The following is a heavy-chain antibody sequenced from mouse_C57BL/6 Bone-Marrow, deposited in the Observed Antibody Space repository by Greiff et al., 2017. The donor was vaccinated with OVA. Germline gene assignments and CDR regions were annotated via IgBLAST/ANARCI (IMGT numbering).Heavy chain of an antibody. D-gene: IGHD2-4*01. CDR3: ASYDYDGFAY. Sequence: ESGPGLVKPSQSLSLTCSVTGYSITSGYYWNWIRQFPGNKLEWMGYISYDGSNNYNPSLKNRISFTRDTSKNQFFLKLNSVTTEDTATYYCASYDYDGFAYWGQGTLVTVSA. CDR1: GYSITSGYY. J-gene: IGHJ3*01. CDR2: ISYDGSN. V-gene: IGHV3-6*01.